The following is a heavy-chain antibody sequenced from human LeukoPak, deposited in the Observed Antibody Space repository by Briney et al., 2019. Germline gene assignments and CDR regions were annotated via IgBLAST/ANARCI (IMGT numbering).Heavy chain of an antibody. D-gene: IGHD3-22*01. CDR2: ISYSGRSK. CDR3: ARAQYYFDSSGYSGRSQRYYYMDV. J-gene: IGHJ6*03. Sequence: GGSLRLSCAASGFTFSSYYMSWVRQPPGKGLEWISYISYSGRSKSYTDSVKGRFTISRDNAKNSLYLQMNSLRAEDTAVYYCARAQYYFDSSGYSGRSQRYYYMDVWGKGTTVTISS. V-gene: IGHV3-48*03. CDR1: GFTFSSYY.